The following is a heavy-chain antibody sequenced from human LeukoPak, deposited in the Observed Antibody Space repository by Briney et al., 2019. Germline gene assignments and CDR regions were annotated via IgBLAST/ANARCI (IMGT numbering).Heavy chain of an antibody. CDR1: GFTFSSYA. CDR2: ISGSGGST. CDR3: AKVLMIVVVLEAFDI. D-gene: IGHD3-22*01. Sequence: GGSLRLSCAGSGFTFSSYAMSWVRQAPGKGLEWVSAISGSGGSTYYADSVKGRFTISRDNSKNTLYLQMNSLRAEDTAVYYCAKVLMIVVVLEAFDIWGQGTMVTVSS. V-gene: IGHV3-23*01. J-gene: IGHJ3*02.